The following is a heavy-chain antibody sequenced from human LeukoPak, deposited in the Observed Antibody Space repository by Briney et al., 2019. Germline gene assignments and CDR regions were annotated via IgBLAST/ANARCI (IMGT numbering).Heavy chain of an antibody. CDR1: GFTFSSYA. J-gene: IGHJ4*02. D-gene: IGHD1-1*01. Sequence: HAGGSLRLSCAASGFTFSSYAMSWVRQAPGKGLEWVSAISGSGGSTYYADSVKGRFTISRDNSKNTLYLQMNSLRAEDTAVYYCAKGTTGGVYFDYWGRGTLVTVSS. CDR2: ISGSGGST. V-gene: IGHV3-23*01. CDR3: AKGTTGGVYFDY.